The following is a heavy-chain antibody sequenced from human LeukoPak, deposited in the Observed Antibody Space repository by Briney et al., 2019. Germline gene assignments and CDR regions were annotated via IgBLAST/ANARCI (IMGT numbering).Heavy chain of an antibody. Sequence: PSETLSLTCTVSGGSISSYYWSWIRQPPGKGLEWIGYIYYSGSTNYNPSLKSRVTISVDTSKNQFSLKLGSVTAADTAVYYCARIDYYDILTLDYWGQGTLVTVSS. CDR3: ARIDYYDILTLDY. V-gene: IGHV4-59*01. D-gene: IGHD3-9*01. CDR2: IYYSGST. J-gene: IGHJ4*02. CDR1: GGSISSYY.